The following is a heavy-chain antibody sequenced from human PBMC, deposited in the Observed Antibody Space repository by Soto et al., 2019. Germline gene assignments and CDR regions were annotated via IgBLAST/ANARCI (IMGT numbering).Heavy chain of an antibody. CDR1: DDSISIGGYS. Sequence: PSETLCVTCTFSDDSISIGGYSWSWIRQPPGKGLEWVGYIDRSGSTYYNPSLQSRVTISVDRSSHQFSLSLTSVTAADTAFYYCARDGAWRGFDVWGQGTTVTVSS. J-gene: IGHJ6*01. CDR3: ARDGAWRGFDV. D-gene: IGHD1-26*01. CDR2: IDRSGST. V-gene: IGHV4-30-2*01.